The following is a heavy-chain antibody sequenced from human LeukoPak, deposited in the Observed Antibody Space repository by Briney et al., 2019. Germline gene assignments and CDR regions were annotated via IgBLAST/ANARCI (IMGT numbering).Heavy chain of an antibody. J-gene: IGHJ3*02. CDR2: IYPDDSDT. CDR3: ARPPYTSSSDAFDI. V-gene: IGHV5-51*01. CDR1: GYSFTSYW. D-gene: IGHD6-13*01. Sequence: GGSLKISCKGSGYSFTSYWIGWVRQMPGKGLEWMGIIYPDDSDTKYSPSFQGQVTISADKSISTAYLQWSSLKASDTAMYYCARPPYTSSSDAFDIWGQGTMVTVSS.